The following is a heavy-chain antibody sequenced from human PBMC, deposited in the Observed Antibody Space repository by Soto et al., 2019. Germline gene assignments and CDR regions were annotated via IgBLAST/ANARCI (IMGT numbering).Heavy chain of an antibody. CDR3: ARTRGRGQWRDFYFDF. CDR1: GGPIAPFY. V-gene: IGHV4-59*12. J-gene: IGHJ4*02. CDR2: VYYNGST. Sequence: SETLSLTCTVSGGPIAPFYWTWIRQSPGKGLESIGYVYYNGSTNYNPALKGRVTISLDASKSQFSLRLSSVTAADTAVYYCARTRGRGQWRDFYFDFWGQGSLVTVSS. D-gene: IGHD6-19*01.